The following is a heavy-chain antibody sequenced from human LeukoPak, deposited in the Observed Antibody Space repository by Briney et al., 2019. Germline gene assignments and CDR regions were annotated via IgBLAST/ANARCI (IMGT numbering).Heavy chain of an antibody. V-gene: IGHV1-2*02. CDR3: ARIGYCSSTSCYSSNAFDI. J-gene: IGHJ3*02. CDR1: GYTFTGYY. Sequence: ASVKVSXKASGYTFTGYYMHWVRQAPGQGLEWIGWINPNSGGTNYAQKFQGRVTMTRDTSISTAYMELGRLRSDDTAVYYCARIGYCSSTSCYSSNAFDIWGQGTMVTVSS. D-gene: IGHD2-2*01. CDR2: INPNSGGT.